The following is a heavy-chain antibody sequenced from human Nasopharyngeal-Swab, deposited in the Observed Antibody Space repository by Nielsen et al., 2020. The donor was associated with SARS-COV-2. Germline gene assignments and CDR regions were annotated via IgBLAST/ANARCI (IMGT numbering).Heavy chain of an antibody. CDR1: GFTFSSYE. J-gene: IGHJ5*02. Sequence: GESLKISCAASGFTFSSYEMNWVRQAPGKGLEWVSYISSSGSTIYYADSVKGRFTISRDNAKNSLYLQMNSLRAEDTAVYYCARDHHYDFWSGYPEPFDPWGQGTLVTVSS. V-gene: IGHV3-48*03. CDR2: ISSSGSTI. D-gene: IGHD3-3*01. CDR3: ARDHHYDFWSGYPEPFDP.